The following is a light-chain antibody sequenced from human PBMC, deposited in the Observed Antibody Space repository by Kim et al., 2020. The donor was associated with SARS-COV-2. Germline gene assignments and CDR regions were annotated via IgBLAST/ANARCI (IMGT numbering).Light chain of an antibody. J-gene: IGLJ3*02. CDR2: LNSDGSH. Sequence: VKLTCTLSSGNSSDAIAWHQQQPEKGPRYLMKLNSDGSHSKGDGIPDRFSGSSSGAERYLTISSLQSEDEADYYCQTWGTGIQGVFGGGTQLTVL. V-gene: IGLV4-69*01. CDR1: SGNSSDA. CDR3: QTWGTGIQGV.